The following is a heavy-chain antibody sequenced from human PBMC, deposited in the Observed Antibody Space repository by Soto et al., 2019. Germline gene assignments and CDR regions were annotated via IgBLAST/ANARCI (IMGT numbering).Heavy chain of an antibody. CDR1: GFTFSDYY. D-gene: IGHD3-22*01. Sequence: QVQLVESGGGLVKPGGSLRLSCAASGFTFSDYYMSWIRQAPGKGLEWVSHISSSGSTIYYADSVKGRFTISRDNAKNSLYLQMNSLRAEDTAVYNCARQKAWTGEWLSLYAPGMDVWGQGTTVTVSS. V-gene: IGHV3-11*01. CDR2: ISSSGSTI. CDR3: ARQKAWTGEWLSLYAPGMDV. J-gene: IGHJ6*02.